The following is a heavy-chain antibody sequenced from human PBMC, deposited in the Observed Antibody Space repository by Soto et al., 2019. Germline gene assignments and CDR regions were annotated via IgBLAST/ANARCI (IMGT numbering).Heavy chain of an antibody. J-gene: IGHJ4*02. D-gene: IGHD3-10*01. CDR1: GGSISGDYY. CDR2: IYYSGSS. CDR3: TRGGARGRGYFDS. V-gene: IGHV4-30-4*08. Sequence: TLSLTCSVSGGSISGDYYWSCIRPSPEKGLEWIGYIYYSGSSYSNPALQSRLSMSLDTSKNQFSLKLRSVTAAGTAVYYCTRGGARGRGYFDSWGQGALLTVTS.